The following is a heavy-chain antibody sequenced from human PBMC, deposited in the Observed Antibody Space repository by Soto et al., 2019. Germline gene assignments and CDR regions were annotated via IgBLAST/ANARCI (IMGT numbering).Heavy chain of an antibody. J-gene: IGHJ4*02. CDR1: GFSLSPNEGS. V-gene: IGHV2-5*01. CDR2: IYSYDYK. Sequence: QITLKESGPTLVKPTQTLTLTCTFSGFSLSPNEGSVGWIRQPPGKALEWLALIYSYDYKRYSPYLQSMLTIAKDPSQNQVVLTMTTVDPVDTATYYCAHLPTTYRDYVESYYFDSWCQGTLFTVSS. CDR3: AHLPTTYRDYVESYYFDS. D-gene: IGHD4-17*01.